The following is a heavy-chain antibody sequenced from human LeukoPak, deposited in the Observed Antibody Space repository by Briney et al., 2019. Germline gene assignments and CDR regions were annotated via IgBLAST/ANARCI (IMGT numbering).Heavy chain of an antibody. Sequence: PGGSLRLSCAASGFTFSSYWMSWVRQAPGKGLEWVANIKQDGSEKYYVDSVKGRFTISRDNAKNSLYLQMNSLRAEDTAVYYCARAGLRIPRTYFDYWGQGTLVTVSS. CDR1: GFTFSSYW. CDR2: IKQDGSEK. CDR3: ARAGLRIPRTYFDY. J-gene: IGHJ4*02. D-gene: IGHD5-12*01. V-gene: IGHV3-7*01.